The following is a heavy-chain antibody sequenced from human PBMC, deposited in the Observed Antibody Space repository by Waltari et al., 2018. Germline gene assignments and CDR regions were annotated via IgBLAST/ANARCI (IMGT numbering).Heavy chain of an antibody. V-gene: IGHV4-38-2*02. J-gene: IGHJ4*02. D-gene: IGHD3-10*01. CDR3: ARVYSLWFGELSSIFDY. CDR1: GYSISSGYY. Sequence: QVQLQESGPGLVKPSETLSLTCTVSGYSISSGYYWGWIRQPPGKGLEWIGSIYHSGSTYYNPSLKSRVTISVDTSKNQFSLKLSSVTAADTAVYYCARVYSLWFGELSSIFDYWGQGTLVTVSS. CDR2: IYHSGST.